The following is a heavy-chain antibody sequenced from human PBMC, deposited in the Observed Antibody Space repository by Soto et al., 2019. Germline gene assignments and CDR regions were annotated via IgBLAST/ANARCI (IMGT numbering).Heavy chain of an antibody. V-gene: IGHV3-23*01. CDR2: ISGSGGTT. CDR1: GFTFSSYA. CDR3: AKDPTITGTTLFVQDY. J-gene: IGHJ4*02. Sequence: PLGSLRLSCAASGFTFSSYAMSWIRQAPGKGLEWVSAISGSGGTTYYADSVKGRFTMSRDNFKNTLYLQMNSLRAEDTAVYYCAKDPTITGTTLFVQDYWGQGTLVTVSS. D-gene: IGHD1-7*01.